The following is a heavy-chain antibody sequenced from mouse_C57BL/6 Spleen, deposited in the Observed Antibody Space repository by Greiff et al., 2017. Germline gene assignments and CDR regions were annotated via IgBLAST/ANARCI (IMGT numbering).Heavy chain of an antibody. CDR1: GYTFTSYG. D-gene: IGHD2-10*01. V-gene: IGHV1-81*01. CDR2: IYPRSGNT. J-gene: IGHJ3*01. CDR3: ARAAYYCNYEAWFAY. Sequence: QVQLQQSGAELARPGASVKLSCKASGYTFTSYGLSWVKQRTGQGLEWIGEIYPRSGNTYYNEKFKGKATLTADKSSSTAYMELRSLTSEDSAVYFCARAAYYCNYEAWFAYWGQGTLVTVSA.